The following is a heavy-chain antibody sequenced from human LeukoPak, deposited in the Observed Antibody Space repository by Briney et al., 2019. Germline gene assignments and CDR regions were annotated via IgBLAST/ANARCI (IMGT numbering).Heavy chain of an antibody. CDR3: AKDPPNIGPDPYYFDS. V-gene: IGHV3-21*04. D-gene: IGHD2-2*01. Sequence: GGSLRLSCTASGFTFSSFPMNWVRQAPGKGLEWVSSISMSSTYIYYADSVKGRFTISRDNAKNSLYLQMNSLRVEDTAIYYCAKDPPNIGPDPYYFDSWGQGTLVTVSS. CDR2: ISMSSTYI. CDR1: GFTFSSFP. J-gene: IGHJ4*02.